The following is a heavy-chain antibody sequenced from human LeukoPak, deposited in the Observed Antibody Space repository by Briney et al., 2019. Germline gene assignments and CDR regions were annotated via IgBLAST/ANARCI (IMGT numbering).Heavy chain of an antibody. D-gene: IGHD2-8*01. J-gene: IGHJ4*02. CDR1: GYRFTSYW. CDR3: ASAGHSRAGCYRCFGY. Sequence: GESLKICWKGSGYRFTSYWIGWVRQMPGKGLEWMAIIYPGDSDTRYNPSFQGQVTISADKSINTSFQHWGRLKASATAMYYCASAGHSRAGCYRCFGYWGQGTLVTVSS. CDR2: IYPGDSDT. V-gene: IGHV5-51*01.